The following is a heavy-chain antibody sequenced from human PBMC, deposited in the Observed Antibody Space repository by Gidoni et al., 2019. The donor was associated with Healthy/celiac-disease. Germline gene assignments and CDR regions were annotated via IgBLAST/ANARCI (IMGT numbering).Heavy chain of an antibody. V-gene: IGHV3-11*01. CDR1: GFTFSDYY. Sequence: QVQLVESGGGLVKPGGSLRLSCAASGFTFSDYYMGWIRPAPGKGLGWVSYISSSGSTIYYADSVKGLFTISRDNAKNSQYLQMNSLRAEDTAVYYCARAPWGLERGGWFDPWGQGTLVTVSS. J-gene: IGHJ5*02. D-gene: IGHD1-1*01. CDR2: ISSSGSTI. CDR3: ARAPWGLERGGWFDP.